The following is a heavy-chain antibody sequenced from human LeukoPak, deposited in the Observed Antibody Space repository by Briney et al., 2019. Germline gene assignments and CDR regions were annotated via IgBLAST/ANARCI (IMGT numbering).Heavy chain of an antibody. Sequence: GGSLRLSCAASGFTFSSYGMHWVRQAPGKGLEWVAVISYDGSNKYYADSVKGRFTISRDNAKNSLYLQMNSLRAEDTAVYYCASRGYSYGYLVRYWGQGTLVTVSS. D-gene: IGHD5-18*01. CDR1: GFTFSSYG. V-gene: IGHV3-30*03. J-gene: IGHJ4*02. CDR3: ASRGYSYGYLVRY. CDR2: ISYDGSNK.